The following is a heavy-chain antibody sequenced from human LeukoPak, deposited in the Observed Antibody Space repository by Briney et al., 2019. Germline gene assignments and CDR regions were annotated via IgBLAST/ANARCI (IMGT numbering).Heavy chain of an antibody. CDR2: IHPNSGDT. CDR1: GYTFTGYY. CDR3: ARLATVPG. V-gene: IGHV1-2*02. Sequence: ASVKVPCKASGYTFTGYYLHWVRQAPGQGLEWMGWIHPNSGDTNFAQRFQGRVTMTRDTSISTAYMELTSLRSDDTAVYYCARLATVPGWGQGTLVTVSS. J-gene: IGHJ1*01. D-gene: IGHD6-19*01.